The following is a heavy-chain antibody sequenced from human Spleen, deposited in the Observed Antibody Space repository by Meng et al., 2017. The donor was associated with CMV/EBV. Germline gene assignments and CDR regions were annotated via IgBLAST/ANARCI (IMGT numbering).Heavy chain of an antibody. D-gene: IGHD3-10*01. Sequence: GGSLRLSCAASGFPFRNYAMSWVRQGAGKGLEWVSAISGSGRSTYYADSVKGRFTISRDNSKNTLYLQMNSLRAEDTAVYYCAKLVEGTMVRGVIIGYKPHYFDYWGQGTLVTVSS. CDR2: ISGSGRST. CDR3: AKLVEGTMVRGVIIGYKPHYFDY. J-gene: IGHJ4*02. V-gene: IGHV3-23*01. CDR1: GFPFRNYA.